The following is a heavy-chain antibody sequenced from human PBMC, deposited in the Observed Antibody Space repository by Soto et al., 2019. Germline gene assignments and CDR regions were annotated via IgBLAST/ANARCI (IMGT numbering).Heavy chain of an antibody. V-gene: IGHV3-53*01. D-gene: IGHD5-18*01. CDR2: IYSSGST. CDR1: GFTVSNNY. J-gene: IGHJ4*02. CDR3: ARGYSYTQPVFDY. Sequence: GGSLRLSCATSGFTVSNNYMTWVRQAPGKGLEWVSFIYSSGSTYYADSVKGRFTISRDNFKNTLYLQMNSLRAEDTAVYYCARGYSYTQPVFDYWGLGTLVTVSS.